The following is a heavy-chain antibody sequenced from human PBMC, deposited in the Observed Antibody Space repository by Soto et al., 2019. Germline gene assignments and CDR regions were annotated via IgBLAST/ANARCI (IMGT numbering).Heavy chain of an antibody. CDR2: INAGNGNT. Sequence: ASVNVSCKASGYTFTSYAMHWVRQAPGQRLEWMGWINAGNGNTKYSQKFQGRVTITRDTSASTAYMELSSLRSEDTAVYYCARNSVENYYYGMVVWGQGTTVPVSS. CDR3: ARNSVENYYYGMVV. J-gene: IGHJ6*02. CDR1: GYTFTSYA. V-gene: IGHV1-3*01. D-gene: IGHD1-1*01.